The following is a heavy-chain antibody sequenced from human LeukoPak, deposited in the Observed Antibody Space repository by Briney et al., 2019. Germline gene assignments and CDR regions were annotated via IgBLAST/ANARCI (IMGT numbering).Heavy chain of an antibody. D-gene: IGHD3-22*01. J-gene: IGHJ4*02. Sequence: SQTLSLTCTVSGGSISSGDYYWSWIRRPAGKGVEWIGYIYYSGSTYYNPSLKSRVTISVDTSKNQFSLKLSSVTAADTAVYYCARDYYDSSGYYVFDYWGQGTLVTVSS. V-gene: IGHV4-30-4*01. CDR2: IYYSGST. CDR3: ARDYYDSSGYYVFDY. CDR1: GGSISSGDYY.